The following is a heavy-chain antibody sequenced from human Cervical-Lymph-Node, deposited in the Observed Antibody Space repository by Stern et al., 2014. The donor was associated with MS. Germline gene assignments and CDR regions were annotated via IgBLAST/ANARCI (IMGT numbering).Heavy chain of an antibody. J-gene: IGHJ4*02. CDR1: GYIFASHW. D-gene: IGHD3-10*01. CDR2: IDPGDSYP. V-gene: IGHV5-10-1*03. CDR3: ARDRVTMPRGGSPPGDY. Sequence: EVHLVESGAEVKKPGESLRIFCQGSGYIFASHWISWVGQMPGKGLEWMGRIDPGDSYPNYSPSFQGHVTISVDKSISTVYLQWSSLKASDTAMYFCARDRVTMPRGGSPPGDYWGQGTLVTVSS.